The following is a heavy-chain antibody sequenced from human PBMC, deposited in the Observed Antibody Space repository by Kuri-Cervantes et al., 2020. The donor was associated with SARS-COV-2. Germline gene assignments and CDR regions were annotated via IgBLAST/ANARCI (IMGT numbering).Heavy chain of an antibody. J-gene: IGHJ6*02. Sequence: ASVKVSCKASGYTFTGYYMHWVRQAPGQGLEWMGWINPNSGGTNYTQKFQGWVTMTRDTSISTAYMGLRGLRSDDTAVYYCARDSATGTRWGDLNGMDVWGQGTTVTVSS. V-gene: IGHV1-2*04. CDR3: ARDSATGTRWGDLNGMDV. CDR2: INPNSGGT. D-gene: IGHD1-7*01. CDR1: GYTFTGYY.